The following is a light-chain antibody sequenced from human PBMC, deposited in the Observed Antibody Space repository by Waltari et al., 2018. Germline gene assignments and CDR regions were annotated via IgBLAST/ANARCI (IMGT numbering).Light chain of an antibody. V-gene: IGLV2-14*01. Sequence: QSALTQPASVSGSPGQAITISCTGTSSDIGRYNYVSWYQQHPGKAPKLVISEVSNRPSGVSTRFSGSKAGNTASLTISGLQAEDGAHYYCSSYTNSGNVVFGGGTKLTVL. J-gene: IGLJ2*01. CDR3: SSYTNSGNVV. CDR2: EVS. CDR1: SSDIGRYNY.